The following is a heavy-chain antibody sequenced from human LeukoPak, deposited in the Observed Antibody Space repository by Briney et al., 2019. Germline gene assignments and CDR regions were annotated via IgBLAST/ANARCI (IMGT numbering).Heavy chain of an antibody. J-gene: IGHJ6*02. CDR3: ARSYDFWSGYPPAGMDV. CDR1: GFTFSSYT. V-gene: IGHV3-48*01. D-gene: IGHD3-3*01. CDR2: ISSSSSSI. Sequence: GGSLRLSCAASGFTFSSYTMNWVRQAPGRGLEWVSYISSSSSSIYYADSVRGRFTISRDNAKNSLYLQMNSLRAEDTAVYYCARSYDFWSGYPPAGMDVWGQGTTVTVSS.